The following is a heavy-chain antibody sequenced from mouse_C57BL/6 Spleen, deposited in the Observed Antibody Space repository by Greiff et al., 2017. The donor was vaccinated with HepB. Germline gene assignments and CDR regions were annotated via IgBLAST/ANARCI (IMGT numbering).Heavy chain of an antibody. D-gene: IGHD1-1*01. CDR1: GYSFTGYY. CDR3: ARFWYYGSSRYFDV. Sequence: VQLKQSGPELVKPGASVKISCKASGYSFTGYYMNWVKQSPEKSLEWIGEINPSTGGTTYNQKFKAKATLTVDKSSSTAYMQLKSLTSEDSAVYYCARFWYYGSSRYFDVWGTGTTVTVSS. J-gene: IGHJ1*03. V-gene: IGHV1-42*01. CDR2: INPSTGGT.